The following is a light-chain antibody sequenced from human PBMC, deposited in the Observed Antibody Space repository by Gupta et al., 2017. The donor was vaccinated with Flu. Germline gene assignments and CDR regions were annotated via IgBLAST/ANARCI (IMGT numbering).Light chain of an antibody. CDR3: QTWGTGTWV. CDR1: SGHRKYA. CDR2: VDTGGSH. J-gene: IGLJ3*02. Sequence: QVVLTQSPSASASLGASVKITCILSSGHRKYAIAWHQQQPEKGPRYLMKVDTGGSHIKGDGIPDRFSSSSSGAERYLTISNLQSEDEADYYCQTWGTGTWVFGGGTKLTVL. V-gene: IGLV4-69*01.